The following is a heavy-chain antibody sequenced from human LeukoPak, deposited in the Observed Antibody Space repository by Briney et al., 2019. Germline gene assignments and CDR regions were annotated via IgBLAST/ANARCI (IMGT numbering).Heavy chain of an antibody. CDR2: IKQDGSEK. CDR1: GFTFSSYW. V-gene: IGHV3-7*01. Sequence: GGSLRLSCAASGFTFSSYWMSWVRQAPGKGLEWVANIKQDGSEKYYVDSVKGRFTISRDNAKNSLYLQMNSLRAEDTAVYYCARDDYGDYVGFDAFDIWGQGTMVTVSS. J-gene: IGHJ3*02. D-gene: IGHD4-17*01. CDR3: ARDDYGDYVGFDAFDI.